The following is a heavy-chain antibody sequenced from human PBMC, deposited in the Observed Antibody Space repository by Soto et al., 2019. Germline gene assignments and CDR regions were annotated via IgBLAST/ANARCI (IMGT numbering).Heavy chain of an antibody. J-gene: IGHJ5*02. D-gene: IGHD2-8*01. CDR2: ISGYNGNT. CDR3: AESRSWVIMGPDWLDP. V-gene: IGHV1-18*01. Sequence: QDQLVQSGTEVKRPGASVKVSCQASGYTFTSYGISWVRQAPGQGLEWMGWISGYNGNTEYAQNFHGRVSMTTDTTTTAAYMVLRSLSSDATADYYWAESRSWVIMGPDWLDPWGQGTLVTGSS. CDR1: GYTFTSYG.